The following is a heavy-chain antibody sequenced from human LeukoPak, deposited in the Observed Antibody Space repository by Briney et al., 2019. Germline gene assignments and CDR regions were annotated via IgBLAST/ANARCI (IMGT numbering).Heavy chain of an antibody. J-gene: IGHJ4*02. CDR3: ARVPRETALVDY. Sequence: EASVKVSCKASGYTFTGYYMHWVRQAPGQGLEWIGRINPNSGGTNYAQKFQGRVTMTRDTSISTAYMELSRLRSDDTAVYYCARVPRETALVDYWGQGTLVTVSS. V-gene: IGHV1-2*06. D-gene: IGHD5-18*01. CDR2: INPNSGGT. CDR1: GYTFTGYY.